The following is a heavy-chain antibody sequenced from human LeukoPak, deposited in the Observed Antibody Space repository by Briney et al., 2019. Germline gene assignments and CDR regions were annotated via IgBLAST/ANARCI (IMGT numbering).Heavy chain of an antibody. D-gene: IGHD2-2*02. Sequence: GESLKISCNSSGYIYTSYWIGWVRQMPGKGLEWMGIIYPGDSDTRYSPSFQGQVTISADKSISTAYLQWSSLKASDTAMYYCARVIVVVPAAIPDYWGQGTLVTVSS. CDR3: ARVIVVVPAAIPDY. V-gene: IGHV5-51*01. CDR2: IYPGDSDT. J-gene: IGHJ4*02. CDR1: GYIYTSYW.